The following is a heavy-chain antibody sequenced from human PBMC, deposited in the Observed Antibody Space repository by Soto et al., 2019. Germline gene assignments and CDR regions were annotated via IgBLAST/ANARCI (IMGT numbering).Heavy chain of an antibody. CDR2: ISAFNGNR. Sequence: ASVKVSCKASGYTFSNYGVSWLRQAPGQGLEWMGWISAFNGNRDYAQTFQGRVTLTTDTSRNTAYMELRGLTADDTALYYCARDVPATAVVLWDSWGQGTQVTVSS. D-gene: IGHD2-15*01. V-gene: IGHV1-18*04. J-gene: IGHJ4*02. CDR1: GYTFSNYG. CDR3: ARDVPATAVVLWDS.